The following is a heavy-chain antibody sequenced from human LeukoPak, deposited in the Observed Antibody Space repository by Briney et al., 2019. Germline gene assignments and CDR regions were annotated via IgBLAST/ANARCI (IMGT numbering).Heavy chain of an antibody. CDR3: ARAAHTIFGVVSPYYYYYMDV. Sequence: GASVKVSCKASGYTFTSYGISWVRQAPGQGLEWMGWISAYNGNTNYAQKLQGRVTMTTDTSTSTAYMERRSLRSDDTAVYYCARAAHTIFGVVSPYYYYYMDVWGKGTTVTVSS. CDR1: GYTFTSYG. J-gene: IGHJ6*03. V-gene: IGHV1-18*01. CDR2: ISAYNGNT. D-gene: IGHD3-3*01.